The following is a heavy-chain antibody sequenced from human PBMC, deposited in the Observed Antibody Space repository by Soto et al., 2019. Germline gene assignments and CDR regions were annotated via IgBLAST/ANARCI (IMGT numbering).Heavy chain of an antibody. CDR2: TTVSGGLT. CDR3: AKVGKSNSWDMWFDS. D-gene: IGHD1-26*01. CDR1: GFTFSSFA. V-gene: IGHV3-23*01. J-gene: IGHJ5*01. Sequence: GGSLRLSCGASGFTFSSFAMNWVRQAPGKGLEWVSSTTVSGGLTHYADSVKGRFTMSRDNSKNTLYLQMDNLRAEDTAVYYCAKVGKSNSWDMWFDSWGQGT.